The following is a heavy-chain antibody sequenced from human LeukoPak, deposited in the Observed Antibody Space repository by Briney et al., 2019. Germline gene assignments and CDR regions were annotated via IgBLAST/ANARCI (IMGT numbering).Heavy chain of an antibody. CDR2: ISGGSGNK. D-gene: IGHD5-12*01. CDR1: GFVFSSYA. CDR3: ARDRRYGYDWSFDF. Sequence: GGSLRLSCAASGFVFSSYAMSWVRQAPGKGLEWVSTISGGSGNKYYTDSVKGRFSISRDNSKNTIYLQMNTLRAEDTAIYYCARDRRYGYDWSFDFWGQGTLVTVSS. V-gene: IGHV3-23*01. J-gene: IGHJ4*02.